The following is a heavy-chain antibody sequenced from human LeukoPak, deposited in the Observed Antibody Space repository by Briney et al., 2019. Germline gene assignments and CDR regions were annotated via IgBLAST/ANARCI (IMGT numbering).Heavy chain of an antibody. CDR2: VYSGGTT. Sequence: PGGSLRLSCAASGFTVSRNFMTWVRQAPGKGLEWVSVVYSGGTTYYADSVKGRFTISRDISKNTLYLQMNSLRGEDTAIYYCARHPDFYYAMDVWGQGTTVTVSS. V-gene: IGHV3-53*01. CDR3: ARHPDFYYAMDV. J-gene: IGHJ6*02. CDR1: GFTVSRNF.